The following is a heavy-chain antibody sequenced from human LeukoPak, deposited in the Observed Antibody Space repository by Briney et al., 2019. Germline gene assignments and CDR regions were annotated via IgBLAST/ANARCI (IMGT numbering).Heavy chain of an antibody. D-gene: IGHD6-6*01. J-gene: IGHJ5*02. CDR2: YYSGTT. CDR3: ARHKRASSTDWFDP. CDR1: GGSLSSEY. V-gene: IGHV4-59*08. Sequence: PSETLSLTCTVSGGSLSSEYWSWIRQPPGKGLEWIGIYYSGTTKHNPSLKSRVTISVDTSKNQFSLKLSSVTAADTAMYYCARHKRASSTDWFDPWGQGTLVTV.